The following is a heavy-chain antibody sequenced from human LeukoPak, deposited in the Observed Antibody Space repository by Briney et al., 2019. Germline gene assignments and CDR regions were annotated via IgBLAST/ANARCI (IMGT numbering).Heavy chain of an antibody. V-gene: IGHV1-8*01. D-gene: IGHD2-15*01. Sequence: ASVKVSCKASGYTFTSYDINWVRQATGQGLEWMGWMNPNSGNTGYAQKFQGRVTMTRNTSISTAYMEMSSLRAEATAVYYCARERCSGGSCYINWFDPWGQGTLVTVSS. CDR1: GYTFTSYD. J-gene: IGHJ5*02. CDR3: ARERCSGGSCYINWFDP. CDR2: MNPNSGNT.